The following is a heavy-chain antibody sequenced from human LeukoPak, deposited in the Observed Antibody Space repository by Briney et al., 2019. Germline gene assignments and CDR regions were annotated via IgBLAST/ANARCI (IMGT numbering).Heavy chain of an antibody. Sequence: HPGGSLRLSCAASGFTFSSYWMSWVRQAPGRGLEWVSSVDGGGGGTYYADSVKGRFTISRDNAKNTLYLQMSSLRAEDTAMYYCARGNYGRFDPWGQGTLVTVSS. V-gene: IGHV3-74*01. CDR2: VDGGGGGT. D-gene: IGHD1-7*01. CDR1: GFTFSSYW. J-gene: IGHJ5*02. CDR3: ARGNYGRFDP.